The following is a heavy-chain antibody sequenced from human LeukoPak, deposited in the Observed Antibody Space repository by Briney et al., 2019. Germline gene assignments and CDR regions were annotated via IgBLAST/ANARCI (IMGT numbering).Heavy chain of an antibody. CDR1: GFTFSSYA. J-gene: IGHJ4*02. CDR2: ISGSGGST. CDR3: ARDRYYDSSGVYYFDY. V-gene: IGHV3-23*01. Sequence: GGSLRLSCAASGFTFSSYAMSWVRQAPGKGLEWVSGISGSGGSTYYADSVKGRFTISRDISKNTLYLQMNSLRAEDTAVYYCARDRYYDSSGVYYFDYWGQGTLVTVSS. D-gene: IGHD3-22*01.